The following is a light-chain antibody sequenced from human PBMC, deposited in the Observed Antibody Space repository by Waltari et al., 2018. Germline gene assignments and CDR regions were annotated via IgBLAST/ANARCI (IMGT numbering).Light chain of an antibody. CDR3: QQYNTWWT. J-gene: IGKJ1*01. Sequence: EIVMTQSPASLFMSPGERATLSCRASQSVSSNLAWYQQKPGQAPRLLICGASTRATGVPARFSGSGSGTDFTLTISSLQSEDIAVYYCQQYNTWWTFGQGTKVEIK. CDR2: GAS. CDR1: QSVSSN. V-gene: IGKV3-15*01.